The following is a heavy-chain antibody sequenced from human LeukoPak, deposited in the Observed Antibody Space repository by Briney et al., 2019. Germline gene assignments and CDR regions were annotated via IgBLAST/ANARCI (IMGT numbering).Heavy chain of an antibody. D-gene: IGHD2-15*01. CDR1: GFTFSNYN. CDR2: ISGSGGST. CDR3: AKECSGGSCYSAGQYYYYGMDA. J-gene: IGHJ6*02. V-gene: IGHV3-23*01. Sequence: GGSLRLSCAASGFTFSNYNMNWVRQAPGKGLEWVSAISGSGGSTYYADSVKGRFTISRDNSKNTLYLQMNSLRAEDTAVYYCAKECSGGSCYSAGQYYYYGMDAWGQGTTVTVSS.